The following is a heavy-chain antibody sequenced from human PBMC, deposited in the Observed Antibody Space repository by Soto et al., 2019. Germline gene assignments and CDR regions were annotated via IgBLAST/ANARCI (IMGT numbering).Heavy chain of an antibody. D-gene: IGHD3-16*02. CDR1: GYTFTSYD. CDR3: ARQPPPYDYVWGSYRYVSDV. CDR2: MNPNSGNT. Sequence: ASVKVSCKASGYTFTSYDINWVRQATGQGLEWMGWMNPNSGNTGYAQKFQGRVTMTRNTSISTAYMELSSLRSEDTAVYYCARQPPPYDYVWGSYRYVSDVWGQGTTAPVSS. V-gene: IGHV1-8*01. J-gene: IGHJ6*02.